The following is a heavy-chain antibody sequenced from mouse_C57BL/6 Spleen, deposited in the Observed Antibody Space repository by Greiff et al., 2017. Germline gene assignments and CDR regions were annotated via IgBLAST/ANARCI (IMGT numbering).Heavy chain of an antibody. CDR3: VLYDYDLAWFAY. CDR1: GYTFTDYY. Sequence: EVKLQESGPVLVKPGASVKMSCKASGYTFTDYYMNWVKQSHGKSLEWIGVINPYNGGTSYNQKFKGKATLTVDKSSSTAYMELNSLTSEDSAVYYCVLYDYDLAWFAYWGQGTLVTVSA. V-gene: IGHV1-19*01. J-gene: IGHJ3*01. CDR2: INPYNGGT. D-gene: IGHD2-4*01.